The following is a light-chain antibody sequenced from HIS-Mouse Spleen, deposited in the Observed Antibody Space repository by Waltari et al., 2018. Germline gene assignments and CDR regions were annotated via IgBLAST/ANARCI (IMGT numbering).Light chain of an antibody. V-gene: IGKV4-1*01. CDR3: QQYYSTPPLT. CDR2: WAS. Sequence: DIVMTQSPDSLAVSLGERATINCKSSQRVLYSSNNKNYLAWYQQKPGQPPKLLIYWASTRESGVPDRFSGSGSGTDFTLPISSLQAEDVAVYYCQQYYSTPPLTFGGGTKVEIK. CDR1: QRVLYSSNNKNY. J-gene: IGKJ4*01.